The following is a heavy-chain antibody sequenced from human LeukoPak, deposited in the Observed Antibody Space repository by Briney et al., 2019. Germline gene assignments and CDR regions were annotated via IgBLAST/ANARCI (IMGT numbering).Heavy chain of an antibody. Sequence: SETLSLTSAVYGGSFSGYYWSWIRQPPGKGLGWIGEINHSGSTNYNPSLKSRVPISVDTSKNQFSLKLSSVTAADTAVYYCARGLYDYGDYVWFYWGQGTLVTVSS. J-gene: IGHJ4*02. D-gene: IGHD4-17*01. CDR2: INHSGST. V-gene: IGHV4-34*01. CDR3: ARGLYDYGDYVWFY. CDR1: GGSFSGYY.